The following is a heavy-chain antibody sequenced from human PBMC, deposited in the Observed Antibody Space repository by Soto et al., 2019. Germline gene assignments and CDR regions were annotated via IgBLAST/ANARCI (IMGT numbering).Heavy chain of an antibody. J-gene: IGHJ4*02. V-gene: IGHV1-8*01. CDR3: ARGRGYGIIDF. CDR2: VNPNTGNT. D-gene: IGHD6-13*01. Sequence: ASVKVSCTASGYTFTSYDINWVRQATGQGLEWMGWVNPNTGNTAYAQRFQGRVTMTRTTSIGTAYMELSSLRSEDTAVYYCARGRGYGIIDFWGQGTLVTVSS. CDR1: GYTFTSYD.